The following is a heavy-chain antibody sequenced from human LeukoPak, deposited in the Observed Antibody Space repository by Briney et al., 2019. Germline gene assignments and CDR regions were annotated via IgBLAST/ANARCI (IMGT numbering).Heavy chain of an antibody. CDR1: GGSISGYY. CDR2: IYPSGST. V-gene: IGHV4-4*07. J-gene: IGHJ4*02. CDR3: ARGSPGVAALTFDY. D-gene: IGHD4/OR15-4a*01. Sequence: SETLSLTCTVSGGSISGYYWSWIRQPAGKGLEWIGRIYPSGSTNYNPSLKSRVTMSVDTSKNQFSLRLSSVTAPDTAVYYCARGSPGVAALTFDYWGQGTLVTVSS.